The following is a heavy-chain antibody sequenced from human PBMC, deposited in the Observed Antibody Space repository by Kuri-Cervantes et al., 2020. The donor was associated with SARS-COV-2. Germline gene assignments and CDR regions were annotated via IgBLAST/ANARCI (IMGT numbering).Heavy chain of an antibody. CDR3: ARLKGGG. CDR2: INPDGSYT. CDR1: GFTFSGHW. J-gene: IGHJ4*02. D-gene: IGHD3-16*01. Sequence: GESLKISCAASGFTFSGHWIHWVRQAPGKGLVWVSRINPDGSYTNNADSVKGRFTLSRDNAKNMLFLQMNSLRAEDTAVYYCARLKGGGWGQGTLVTVSS. V-gene: IGHV3-74*01.